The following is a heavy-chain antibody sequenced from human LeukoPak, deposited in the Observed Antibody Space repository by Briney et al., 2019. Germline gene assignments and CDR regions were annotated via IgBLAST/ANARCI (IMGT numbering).Heavy chain of an antibody. V-gene: IGHV5-51*01. CDR3: ARVGADYDISTGYDY. CDR2: IYPDDSDT. CDR1: GYSFTSYW. D-gene: IGHD3-9*01. Sequence: GESLKISCKGSGYSFTSYWIGWVRQMPGKGLEWMGIIYPDDSDTRHSPSFQGQVTISADKSISTAYLQWSSLKASDTAMYYCARVGADYDISTGYDYWGQGTLVTVSS. J-gene: IGHJ4*02.